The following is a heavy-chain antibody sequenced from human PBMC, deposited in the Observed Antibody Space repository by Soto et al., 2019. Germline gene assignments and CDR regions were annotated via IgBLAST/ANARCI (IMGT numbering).Heavy chain of an antibody. D-gene: IGHD6-13*01. CDR2: IIPIFGTA. CDR3: ARDRGHSSSWYAYYYYYGMDV. Sequence: GASVKVSCKASGGTFSSYAISWVRQAPGQGLGWMGGIIPIFGTANYAQKFQGRVTITADESTSTAYMELSSLRSEDTAVYYCARDRGHSSSWYAYYYYYGMDVWGQGTTVTVSS. V-gene: IGHV1-69*13. CDR1: GGTFSSYA. J-gene: IGHJ6*02.